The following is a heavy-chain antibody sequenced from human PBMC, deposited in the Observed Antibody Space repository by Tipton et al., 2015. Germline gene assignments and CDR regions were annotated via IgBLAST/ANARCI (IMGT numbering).Heavy chain of an antibody. D-gene: IGHD2-21*02. J-gene: IGHJ4*02. CDR2: IGATGVNT. CDR1: GFTFSNYA. CDR3: VKFPGIVVVTAY. V-gene: IGHV3-23*01. Sequence: SLRLSCAASGFTFSNYAMSWVRLAPGKGLEWVSGIGATGVNTYYADSVKGRFTISRDNSKNTLYLQMNSLRVEDTAIYYCVKFPGIVVVTAYWGQGTLFTVSS.